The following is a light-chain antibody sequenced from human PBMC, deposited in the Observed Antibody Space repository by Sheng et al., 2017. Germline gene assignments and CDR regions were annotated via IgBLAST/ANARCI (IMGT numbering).Light chain of an antibody. CDR1: NIGSKS. J-gene: IGLJ3*02. CDR2: DDT. Sequence: SYVLTQPPSVSVAPGQTASITCGGNNIGSKSVHWYQQKPGQAPVLVVYDDTDRPSGIPERFSGSNSGNTATLTISGVEAGDEADYYCQVWDSNSDLVFGGGTKVTVL. V-gene: IGLV3-21*02. CDR3: QVWDSNSDLV.